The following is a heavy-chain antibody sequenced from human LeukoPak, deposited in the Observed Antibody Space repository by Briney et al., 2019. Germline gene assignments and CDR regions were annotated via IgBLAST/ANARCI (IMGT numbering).Heavy chain of an antibody. D-gene: IGHD1-26*01. Sequence: SGTLSLTCAVSGGSITTTNWWCWVRQPPGKGLEWIGEVHLSGATNYNPSLESRVSMSIDKSKNHLSLEVTSVSAADTAIYYCTRESGAFSPFGFWGQGTLLTVSS. CDR3: TRESGAFSPFGF. V-gene: IGHV4-4*02. CDR1: GGSITTTNW. J-gene: IGHJ4*02. CDR2: VHLSGAT.